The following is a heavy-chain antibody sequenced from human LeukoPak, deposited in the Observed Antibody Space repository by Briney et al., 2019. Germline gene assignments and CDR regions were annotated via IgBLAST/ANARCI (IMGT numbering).Heavy chain of an antibody. CDR3: AKDPLGYGGHYFYN. D-gene: IGHD4-23*01. CDR2: ISGRTDGP. V-gene: IGHV3-23*01. Sequence: GGSLRLSCAASGFSFSSYSMNWVRQAPGKGLEWVSTISGRTDGPYYADSVKGRFTTSRDNSKNTMYLQINNVRAEDTAVYYCAKDPLGYGGHYFYNWGQGTRVTVSS. J-gene: IGHJ4*02. CDR1: GFSFSSYS.